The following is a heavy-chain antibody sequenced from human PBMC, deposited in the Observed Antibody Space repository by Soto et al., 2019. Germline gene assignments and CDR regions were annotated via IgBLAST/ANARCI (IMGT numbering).Heavy chain of an antibody. V-gene: IGHV1-8*01. Sequence: QVQLVQSGAEVKKPGASVKVSCKASGYTFTSYDINWVRQATGQGLEWMGWMNPNSGNTGYAQKFQGRVTMTRNTSISTADMELSSLRSEDTAVYYCARVYSSSWWDYGMDVWGQGTTVTVSS. CDR1: GYTFTSYD. J-gene: IGHJ6*02. CDR2: MNPNSGNT. CDR3: ARVYSSSWWDYGMDV. D-gene: IGHD6-13*01.